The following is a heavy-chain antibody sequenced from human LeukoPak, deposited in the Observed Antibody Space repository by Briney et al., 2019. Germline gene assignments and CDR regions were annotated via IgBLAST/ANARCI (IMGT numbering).Heavy chain of an antibody. Sequence: ATLRLSCAASGFTFSSAWMHWVRQAPGTGLVWVSRITHDATTTYSDSVKGRFTISRDNAKNSLYLQMNSLSAEDTAVYYCVRDRVGPDYWGQGTLVTVSS. V-gene: IGHV3-74*03. CDR1: GFTFSSAW. CDR3: VRDRVGPDY. D-gene: IGHD1-26*01. CDR2: ITHDATT. J-gene: IGHJ4*02.